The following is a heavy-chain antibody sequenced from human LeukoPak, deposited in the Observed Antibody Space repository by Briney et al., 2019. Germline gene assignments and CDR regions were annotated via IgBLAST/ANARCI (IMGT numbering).Heavy chain of an antibody. CDR2: INHSGST. CDR1: GGSFSGYY. V-gene: IGHV4-34*01. CDR3: ARVQGSTSCYYDY. Sequence: PSETLSLTCAVYGGSFSGYYRSWIRQPPGKGLEWIGEINHSGSTNYNPSLKSRVTISVDRSKNQFSLKLSSVTAADTAVYYCARVQGSTSCYYDYWGQGTLVTVSS. D-gene: IGHD2-2*01. J-gene: IGHJ4*02.